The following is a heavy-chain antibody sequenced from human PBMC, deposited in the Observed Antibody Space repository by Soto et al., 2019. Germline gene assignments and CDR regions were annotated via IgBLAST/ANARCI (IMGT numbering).Heavy chain of an antibody. CDR3: ARDLRGYNDGRFEY. Sequence: QVHLVESGGGVVQPGRSLRLSCAASGFSISDFGFHWVRQAPGKGLEWVALMSYDGRVTYSGDSVRGRVSTSRDNSKNTLYRQMTSLGAEDTAVYYCARDLRGYNDGRFEYWGQGTLVTVCS. V-gene: IGHV3-30*04. CDR2: MSYDGRVT. CDR1: GFSISDFG. J-gene: IGHJ4*02. D-gene: IGHD5-12*01.